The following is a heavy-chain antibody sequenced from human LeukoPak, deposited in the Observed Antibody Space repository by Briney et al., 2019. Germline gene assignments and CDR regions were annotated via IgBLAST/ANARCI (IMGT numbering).Heavy chain of an antibody. J-gene: IGHJ3*01. CDR3: ARHPRGDERNARDCFDF. D-gene: IGHD2-21*01. V-gene: IGHV4-59*08. CDR1: GGSISNIY. Sequence: SESLSLTSTLDGGSISNIYWSWIRPPPGGGRGWVGFSYYSGTTNYNPSLKSRVSMSVETPKNQFSLKLTSLTAADTAVYYCARHPRGDERNARDCFDFWGQGTTVTVSS. CDR2: SYYSGTT.